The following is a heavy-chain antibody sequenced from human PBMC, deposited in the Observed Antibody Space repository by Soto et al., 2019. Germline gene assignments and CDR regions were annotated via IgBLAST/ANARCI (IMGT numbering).Heavy chain of an antibody. Sequence: SLKISCAASGFALDNDAMHWVRQAKGKGLEWVSGISWNSGSIGYADSVKGRFTISRDNAKNSLYLQMNSLRAEDTALYYCAKAPTSGSYDMDYFDYWGQGTLVTVSS. D-gene: IGHD1-26*01. V-gene: IGHV3-9*01. CDR3: AKAPTSGSYDMDYFDY. CDR1: GFALDNDA. J-gene: IGHJ4*02. CDR2: ISWNSGSI.